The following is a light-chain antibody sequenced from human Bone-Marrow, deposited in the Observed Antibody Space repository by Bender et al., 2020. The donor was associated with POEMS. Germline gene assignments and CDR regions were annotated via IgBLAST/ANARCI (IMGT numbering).Light chain of an antibody. CDR2: SSH. CDR3: AVWDDSLNGWV. Sequence: QSVLTQPPSASGTPGQRVTIPCSGGSSNIGAHAVNWYQHLPGTAPKLLIYSSHRRPSEVPGRFSGSRSGASASLAISGLQSEDEADYYCAVWDDSLNGWVFGGGTKLTVL. CDR1: SSNIGAHA. J-gene: IGLJ3*02. V-gene: IGLV1-44*01.